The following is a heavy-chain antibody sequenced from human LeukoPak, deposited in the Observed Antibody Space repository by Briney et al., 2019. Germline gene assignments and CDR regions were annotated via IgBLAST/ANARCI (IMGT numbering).Heavy chain of an antibody. Sequence: GGSLRLSCAASGFTFSSYGMHWVRQAPGKGLEWAAVIWYDGSNKYYADSVKGRFTISRDNSKNTLYLQMNSLRAEDTAVYYCARERSIVATFDYWGQGTLVTVSS. J-gene: IGHJ4*02. D-gene: IGHD5-12*01. CDR1: GFTFSSYG. CDR2: IWYDGSNK. CDR3: ARERSIVATFDY. V-gene: IGHV3-33*01.